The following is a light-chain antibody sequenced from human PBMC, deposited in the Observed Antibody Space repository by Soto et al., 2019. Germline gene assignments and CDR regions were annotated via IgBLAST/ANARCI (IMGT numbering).Light chain of an antibody. V-gene: IGLV7-46*01. Sequence: QAVVTQGPSLTVSPGGTVTLTCGSSTGAVTSGHYPYWFQQKPGQAPTTLLYDTSNKHSWNPSRFSGSLLGVKAALTLSGAPPGDEADYYCLLSFSGARVFGGGTKLPVL. CDR3: LLSFSGARV. CDR1: TGAVTSGHY. J-gene: IGLJ2*01. CDR2: DTS.